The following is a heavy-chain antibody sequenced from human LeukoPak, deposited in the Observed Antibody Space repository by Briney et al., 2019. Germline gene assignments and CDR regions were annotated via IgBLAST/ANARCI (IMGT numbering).Heavy chain of an antibody. CDR1: GFAFSSNW. CDR3: ATSLGPLTEY. V-gene: IGHV3-74*01. J-gene: IGHJ4*02. CDR2: INSGGSGT. D-gene: IGHD7-27*01. Sequence: GGSLRLSCATSGFAFSSNWMHWVRQTPGKGLVWVSRINSGGSGTSYADSVEGRFTISRDNAKNTLYLQMNSLKGEDTAVYYCATSLGPLTEYWGQGTLVTVSS.